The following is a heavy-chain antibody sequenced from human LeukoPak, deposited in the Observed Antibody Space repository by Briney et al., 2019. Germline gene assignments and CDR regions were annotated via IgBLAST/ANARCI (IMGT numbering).Heavy chain of an antibody. V-gene: IGHV4-59*01. J-gene: IGHJ4*02. CDR3: ARVAGATLDY. D-gene: IGHD1-26*01. CDR2: IYYSGST. CDR1: GGSISSYY. Sequence: SETLSLTCTVSGGSISSYYWSWIRQPPGKGLEWIGYIYYSGSTDYNPSFKSRVIISVDTSKNQFSLKLNSVTAADTAVYYCARVAGATLDYWGQGTLVTVSS.